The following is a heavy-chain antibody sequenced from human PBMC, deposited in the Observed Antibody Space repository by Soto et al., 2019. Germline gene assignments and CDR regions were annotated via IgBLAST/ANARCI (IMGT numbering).Heavy chain of an antibody. D-gene: IGHD1-1*01. CDR3: ARHHPTTPSYYYYGMDV. Sequence: PGGSLRLSCAASGFTFSSYEMNWVRQAPGKGLEWVSYISSSGSTIYYADSVRGRFTISRDNAKNSLYLQMNSLRAEDTAVYYCARHHPTTPSYYYYGMDVWGQGTTVTVSS. CDR2: ISSSGSTI. CDR1: GFTFSSYE. J-gene: IGHJ6*02. V-gene: IGHV3-48*03.